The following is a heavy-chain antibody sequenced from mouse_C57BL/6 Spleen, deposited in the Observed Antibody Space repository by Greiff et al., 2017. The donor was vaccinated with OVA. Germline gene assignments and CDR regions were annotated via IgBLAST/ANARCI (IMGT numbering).Heavy chain of an antibody. V-gene: IGHV2-2*01. CDR2: IWSGGGT. Sequence: VQLQESGPGLVQPSPSLSISCTVSGFSFTSYGVHWVRQSPGKGLEWLGVIWSGGGTDYNAAFISSLSISKDNSKSHVFCKMNSQQADDKALYCCARRYFDVWGKGTPVTVSA. J-gene: IGHJ1*03. CDR3: ARRYFDV. CDR1: GFSFTSYG.